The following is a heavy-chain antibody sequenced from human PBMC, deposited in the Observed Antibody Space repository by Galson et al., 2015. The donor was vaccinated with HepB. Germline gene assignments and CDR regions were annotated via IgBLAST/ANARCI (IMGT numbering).Heavy chain of an antibody. CDR3: ARVADLRSTTVGYYKYYYMGG. J-gene: IGHJ6*03. CDR1: GFTFSRYT. CDR2: ISGSSRYI. Sequence: SLRLSCAASGFTFSRYTINWVRQAPGKGLEWVSSISGSSRYIYYADSVQGRLTISRDNAKNSVYLQMNSLRAEDTAVYYCARVADLRSTTVGYYKYYYMGGWGKGTTVTVSS. V-gene: IGHV3-21*01. D-gene: IGHD1-1*01.